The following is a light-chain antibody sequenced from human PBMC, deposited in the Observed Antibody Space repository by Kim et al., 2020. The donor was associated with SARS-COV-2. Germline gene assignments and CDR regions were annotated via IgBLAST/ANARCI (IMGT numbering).Light chain of an antibody. CDR2: DAS. Sequence: DIQMTQSPSSLSASVGDRVTITCQASQDISNYLNWYQQKPGKAPKLLIYDASNLETGVPSRFSGSGSGTDFTFTISSLQPEDIATYYCQQYGNLPLTVDGGTKVDIK. CDR1: QDISNY. CDR3: QQYGNLPLT. J-gene: IGKJ4*01. V-gene: IGKV1-33*01.